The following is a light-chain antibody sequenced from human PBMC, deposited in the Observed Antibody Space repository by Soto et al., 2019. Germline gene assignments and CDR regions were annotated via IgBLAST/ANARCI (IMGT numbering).Light chain of an antibody. J-gene: IGKJ1*01. CDR2: AAS. V-gene: IGKV1-9*01. CDR1: QDTSSY. Sequence: IQLTQSPASLSASVGDRVTITCRASQDTSSYLAWYQQEPGKAPKLLIYAASTLQSGVPSRFSGSGSGTDFTLTISNLQPEDFATYYCQQLNSYPWTFGQGTKVDIK. CDR3: QQLNSYPWT.